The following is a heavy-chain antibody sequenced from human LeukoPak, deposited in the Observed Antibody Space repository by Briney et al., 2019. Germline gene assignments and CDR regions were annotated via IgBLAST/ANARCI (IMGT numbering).Heavy chain of an antibody. V-gene: IGHV4-59*08. CDR2: IYYSGST. CDR1: GGSISSYY. J-gene: IGHJ4*02. CDR3: ARHGTISSESYFDY. Sequence: SETLSLTCTVSGGSISSYYWSWIRQPPGKGLEWIAYIYYSGSTNNNPSLKSRVTISVDTSKNQFSLRLSSVTAAGTAVYYCARHGTISSESYFDYWGQGALVAVSS. D-gene: IGHD1-14*01.